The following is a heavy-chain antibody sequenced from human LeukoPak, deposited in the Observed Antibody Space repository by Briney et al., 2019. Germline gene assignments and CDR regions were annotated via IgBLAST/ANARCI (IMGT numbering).Heavy chain of an antibody. CDR3: AKPSIGEYYFDY. Sequence: PGGSLRLSCAASGFTFSSYGMSWVRQAPGKGLEWVSAISGSDGSAYYADSVKGRFTISRDNSKNTLYLQMNSLRAEDTAVYYCAKPSIGEYYFDYWGQGTLVTVSS. V-gene: IGHV3-23*01. J-gene: IGHJ4*02. CDR1: GFTFSSYG. CDR2: ISGSDGSA. D-gene: IGHD3-10*01.